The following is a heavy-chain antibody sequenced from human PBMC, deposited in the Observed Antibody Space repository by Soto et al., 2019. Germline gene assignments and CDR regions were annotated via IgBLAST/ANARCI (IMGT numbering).Heavy chain of an antibody. CDR2: IYPGDSDT. CDR1: GYSFTSYW. CDR3: AREKRDYDSSGYYYPDAFDI. V-gene: IGHV5-51*01. Sequence: GESLKISCKGSGYSFTSYWIGWVRQMPGKGLEWMGIIYPGDSDTRYSPSFQGQVTISADKSISTAYLQWSSLKASDTAMYYCAREKRDYDSSGYYYPDAFDIWGQGTMVTVSS. J-gene: IGHJ3*02. D-gene: IGHD3-22*01.